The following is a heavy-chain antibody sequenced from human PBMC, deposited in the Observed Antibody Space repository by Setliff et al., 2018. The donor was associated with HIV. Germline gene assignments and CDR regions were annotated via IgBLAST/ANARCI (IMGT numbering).Heavy chain of an antibody. Sequence: ASVKVSCKASGYTFTDYYIHWVRQAPGQGLEWMGRVIPNGGATIYAQKFQGRITMTSDTSISTAYMELSRLRSDDTAVYYCAREGLQGSFEYYYYYMEVWGQGTKVTV. D-gene: IGHD2-15*01. V-gene: IGHV1-2*06. CDR3: AREGLQGSFEYYYYYMEV. J-gene: IGHJ6*03. CDR2: VIPNGGAT. CDR1: GYTFTDYY.